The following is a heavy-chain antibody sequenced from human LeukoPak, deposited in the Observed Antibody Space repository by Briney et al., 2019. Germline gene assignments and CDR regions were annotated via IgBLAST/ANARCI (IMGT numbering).Heavy chain of an antibody. CDR2: IYYSGGT. Sequence: SETLSLTCTVSGGSISSTSYYWGWIRQPPGKGLEWIGSIYYSGGTYYNPSLKSRVTISVDRSKNQFPLKLSSVTAADTAVYYCARGDFWSGYYTLDYWGQGTLVTVSS. D-gene: IGHD3-3*01. V-gene: IGHV4-39*06. CDR3: ARGDFWSGYYTLDY. CDR1: GGSISSTSYY. J-gene: IGHJ4*02.